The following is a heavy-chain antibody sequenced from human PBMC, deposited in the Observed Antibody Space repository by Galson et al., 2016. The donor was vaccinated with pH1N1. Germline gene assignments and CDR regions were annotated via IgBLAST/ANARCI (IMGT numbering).Heavy chain of an antibody. V-gene: IGHV1-18*01. Sequence: SVKVSCKASGYTFTNYGITWVRQAPGQGLEWMAWMSAYNGNTNYAQKFQGRVTMATDTSTNTAYMELRNLTSDDTAVYYCARDVRKSLWLPGVWGQGTLVTVSS. D-gene: IGHD5-18*01. J-gene: IGHJ4*02. CDR3: ARDVRKSLWLPGV. CDR2: MSAYNGNT. CDR1: GYTFTNYG.